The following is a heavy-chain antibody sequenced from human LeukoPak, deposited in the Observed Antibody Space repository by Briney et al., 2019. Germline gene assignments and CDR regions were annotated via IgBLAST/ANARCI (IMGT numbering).Heavy chain of an antibody. CDR2: IYISGNT. V-gene: IGHV4-4*07. CDR3: ARSNLGSYDQSGYYHY. D-gene: IGHD3-22*01. J-gene: IGHJ4*02. Sequence: SETLSLTCTVSGGSLSGYYWNWIRQPAGKGLEWIGRIYISGNTWHKPSLLSRVTMSVDTSKNQFSLKMSSLTAADTAVYYCARSNLGSYDQSGYYHYWGQGTRVTVSS. CDR1: GGSLSGYY.